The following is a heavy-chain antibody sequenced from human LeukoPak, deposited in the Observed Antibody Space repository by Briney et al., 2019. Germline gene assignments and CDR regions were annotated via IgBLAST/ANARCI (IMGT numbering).Heavy chain of an antibody. CDR2: IIPIFGTA. J-gene: IGHJ5*02. D-gene: IGHD6-13*01. Sequence: ASVKVSCTASGGTFSSYAISWVRQAPGQGLEWMGGIIPIFGTANYAQKFQGRVTITADESTSTAYMELSSLRSEDTAVYYCARDSSSWYGNNWFDPWGQETLVTVSS. V-gene: IGHV1-69*13. CDR1: GGTFSSYA. CDR3: ARDSSSWYGNNWFDP.